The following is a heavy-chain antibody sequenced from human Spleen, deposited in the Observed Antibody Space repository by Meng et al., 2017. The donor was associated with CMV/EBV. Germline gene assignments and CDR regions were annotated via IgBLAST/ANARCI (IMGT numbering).Heavy chain of an antibody. V-gene: IGHV3-21*01. CDR1: GFTFSSYS. J-gene: IGHJ3*02. CDR2: ISSSSSYI. CDR3: AKDLRLGAFDI. Sequence: GESLKISCAASGFTFSSYSMNWVRQAPGKGLEWVSSISSSSSYIYYADSVKGRFTISRDNAKNTLYLQMNSLRAEDTAVYYCAKDLRLGAFDIWGQGTMVTVSS.